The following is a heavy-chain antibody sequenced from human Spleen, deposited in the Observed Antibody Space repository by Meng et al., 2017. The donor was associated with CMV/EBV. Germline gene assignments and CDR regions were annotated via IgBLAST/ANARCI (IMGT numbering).Heavy chain of an antibody. D-gene: IGHD4-17*01. CDR2: IYYSGST. Sequence: LIIADYYCSWIRPPPATGLEWIGYIYYSGSTYSHPSLKSRVTISVDTSKNQFSLKLSSVPAADTAVYYCARVHSGDYGYYYYGMDVWGQGTMVTVSS. J-gene: IGHJ6*02. CDR1: LIIADYY. V-gene: IGHV4-30-4*01. CDR3: ARVHSGDYGYYYYGMDV.